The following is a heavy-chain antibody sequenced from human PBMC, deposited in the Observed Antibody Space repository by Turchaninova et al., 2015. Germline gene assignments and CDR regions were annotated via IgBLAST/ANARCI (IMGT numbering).Heavy chain of an antibody. V-gene: IGHV4-30-2*01. CDR2: MYQSGST. CDR3: ARKTTDDDSFDI. D-gene: IGHD4-17*01. CDR1: GGSISRGGYS. Sequence: QLQESGSGLVKPSQTLSLTCAVSGGSISRGGYSWSWIRQPPGKGLEWLVYMYQSGSTYYNPSLKSRVTISGARSKNQFSLEVRAVTAADTAICYCARKTTDDDSFDIWGQGTLVTVSS. J-gene: IGHJ3*02.